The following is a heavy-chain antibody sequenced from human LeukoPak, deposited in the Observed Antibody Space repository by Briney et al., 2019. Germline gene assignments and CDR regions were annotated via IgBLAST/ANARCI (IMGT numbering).Heavy chain of an antibody. CDR2: IIPIFGTA. Sequence: SSVKVSCKASGGTFSSYAISWVRQAPGQGLEWTGGIIPIFGTANYAQKFQGRVTITADESTSTAYMELSSLRSEDTAVYYCARSYSGYDEFYDYWGQGTLVTVSS. D-gene: IGHD5-12*01. CDR1: GGTFSSYA. V-gene: IGHV1-69*13. CDR3: ARSYSGYDEFYDY. J-gene: IGHJ4*02.